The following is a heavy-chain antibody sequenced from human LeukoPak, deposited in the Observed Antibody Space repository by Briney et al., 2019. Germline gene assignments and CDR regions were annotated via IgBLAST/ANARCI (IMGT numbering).Heavy chain of an antibody. D-gene: IGHD3-22*01. J-gene: IGHJ4*02. CDR3: ANKGFNYDSSGYPHYFDY. Sequence: PGRSLRLSCAASGFTFSSYGMHWVRQAPGKGLEWVAVISYDGSNKYYADSVKGRFTISRDNSKNTLYLQMNSLRAEDTAVYYRANKGFNYDSSGYPHYFDYWGQGTLVTVSS. V-gene: IGHV3-30*18. CDR1: GFTFSSYG. CDR2: ISYDGSNK.